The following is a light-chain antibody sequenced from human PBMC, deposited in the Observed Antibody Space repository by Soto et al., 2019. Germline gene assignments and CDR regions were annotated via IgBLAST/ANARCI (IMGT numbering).Light chain of an antibody. V-gene: IGKV1-39*01. J-gene: IGKJ5*01. CDR1: QSVSNY. CDR2: GAS. CDR3: QQYKNWPL. Sequence: IQMTQSPSSLSASKGDRVTITCRASQSVSNYLNWYQQKPGRAPKLLIYGASNLQSGVPSRFSGSGAGTDFTLTISSLQSEDFAVYYCQQYKNWPLFGQGTRLEIK.